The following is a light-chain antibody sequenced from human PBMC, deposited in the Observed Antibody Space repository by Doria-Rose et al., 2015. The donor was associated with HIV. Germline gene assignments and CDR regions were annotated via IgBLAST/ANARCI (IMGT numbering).Light chain of an antibody. CDR1: QGIGSD. J-gene: IGKJ2*01. Sequence: TQSPATLSVSPGERATLSCRASQGIGSDLAWYQQKPGQAPRPLIYRASIRATGIPPRFTGGGSGTEFTLTISSLQSEDFAVYFCQQYSQWPPYTFGQGTKLEVK. V-gene: IGKV3-15*01. CDR3: QQYSQWPPYT. CDR2: RAS.